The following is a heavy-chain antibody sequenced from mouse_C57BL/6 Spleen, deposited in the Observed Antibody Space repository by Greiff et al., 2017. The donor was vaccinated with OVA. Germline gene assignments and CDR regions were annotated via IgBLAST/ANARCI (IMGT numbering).Heavy chain of an antibody. CDR2: IDPSDSET. CDR1: GYTFTSYW. V-gene: IGHV1-52*01. Sequence: QVQLQQPGAELVRPGSSVKLSCKASGYTFTSYWMHWVKQRPIQGLEWIGNIDPSDSETHYNQKFKDKATLTVDKSSSTAYMQLSSLTSEDSAVYYCASGHYDYFYYAMDYWGQGTSVTVSS. J-gene: IGHJ4*01. CDR3: ASGHYDYFYYAMDY. D-gene: IGHD2-4*01.